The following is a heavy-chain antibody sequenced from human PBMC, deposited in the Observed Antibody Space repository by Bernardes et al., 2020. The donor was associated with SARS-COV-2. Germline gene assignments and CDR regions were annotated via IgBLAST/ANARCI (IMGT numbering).Heavy chain of an antibody. CDR2: IDPNSGGT. J-gene: IGHJ4*02. D-gene: IGHD6-13*01. CDR1: GYSFSAYY. Sequence: ASVKVSCKASGYSFSAYYMEWVWQAPGQGLEWLGWIDPNSGGTNFAQKVQGRVTLTRDTSISTAYMELSSLRSDDTAVYYCARDRSAAGVTAFDSWGQGTLVTV. V-gene: IGHV1-2*02. CDR3: ARDRSAAGVTAFDS.